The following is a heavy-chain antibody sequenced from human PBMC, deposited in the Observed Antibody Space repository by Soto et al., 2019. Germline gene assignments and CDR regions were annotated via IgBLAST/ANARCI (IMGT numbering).Heavy chain of an antibody. CDR2: ISYDGSNK. D-gene: IGHD6-19*01. V-gene: IGHV3-30*18. Sequence: GGSLRLSCAASGFTFSSYGIHWVRQAPGKGLEWVAVISYDGSNKYYADSVKGRFTISRDNSKNTLYLQMNSLRAEDTAVYYCAKDQEDSSGWKEYYYYYMDVWGKGTTVTVSS. J-gene: IGHJ6*03. CDR3: AKDQEDSSGWKEYYYYYMDV. CDR1: GFTFSSYG.